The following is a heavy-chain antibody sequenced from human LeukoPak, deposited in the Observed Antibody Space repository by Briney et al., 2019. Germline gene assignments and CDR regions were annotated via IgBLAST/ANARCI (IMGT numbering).Heavy chain of an antibody. V-gene: IGHV4-59*08. CDR2: IYYSGST. CDR1: GGSISRYY. CDR3: ARPGVGSGRYGAFDI. Sequence: KPSETLSLTCTVSGGSISRYYWSWLRQPPGKGLEWIGYIYYSGSTDYNPSLKSRVTISVDTSKNQISLKLSSVTAADTAVYYCARPGVGSGRYGAFDIWGQGTMVTVSS. J-gene: IGHJ3*02. D-gene: IGHD5-18*01.